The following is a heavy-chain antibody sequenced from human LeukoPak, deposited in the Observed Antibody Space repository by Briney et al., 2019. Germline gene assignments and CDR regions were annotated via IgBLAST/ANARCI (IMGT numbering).Heavy chain of an antibody. Sequence: GASVNVPCKASGYTFTSYAMHWVRQAPGQRLEWMGWINAGNGNTKYSQKFQGRVTITRDTSASTAYMELSSLRSEDTAVYYCARDIQGAYDFWSGYYVNWFDPWGQGTLVTVSS. V-gene: IGHV1-3*01. CDR2: INAGNGNT. CDR3: ARDIQGAYDFWSGYYVNWFDP. D-gene: IGHD3-3*01. CDR1: GYTFTSYA. J-gene: IGHJ5*02.